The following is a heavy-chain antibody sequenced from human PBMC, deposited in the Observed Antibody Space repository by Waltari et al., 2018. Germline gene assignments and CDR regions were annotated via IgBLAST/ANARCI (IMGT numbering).Heavy chain of an antibody. Sequence: QVQLQQWGAGLLKPSETLSLTCAVYGGSFSGYYWSWIRQPPGKGLEWIGEINHSGSTNYNPSLKSRVTISVDTSKNQFSLKLSSVTAADTAVYYCASTDTAIIPEGYWGQGTLVTVSS. CDR3: ASTDTAIIPEGY. CDR1: GGSFSGYY. J-gene: IGHJ4*02. D-gene: IGHD5-18*01. V-gene: IGHV4-34*01. CDR2: INHSGST.